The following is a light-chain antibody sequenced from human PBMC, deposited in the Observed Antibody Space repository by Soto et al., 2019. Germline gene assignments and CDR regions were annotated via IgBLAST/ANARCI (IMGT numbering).Light chain of an antibody. Sequence: DIQMTQSPSSLSASVGDRVTITCRASQSIGNFLSWFQQKPGKAPKLLIFAASNLQNDVPSRFSGSGSGTDFTLTINSLQPEDFAAYDCQQAHGTFGQGTRLDIK. V-gene: IGKV1-39*01. CDR3: QQAHGT. J-gene: IGKJ5*01. CDR2: AAS. CDR1: QSIGNF.